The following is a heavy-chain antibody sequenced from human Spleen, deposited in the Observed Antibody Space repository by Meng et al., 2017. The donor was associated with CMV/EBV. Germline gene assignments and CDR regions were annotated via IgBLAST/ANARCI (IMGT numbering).Heavy chain of an antibody. Sequence: ETLSLTCAASGFTVSSNYMSWVRQAPGKGLEWVSGINWNGGSTAYADSVKGRFTISRDNAKNSLYLQMNSLRAEDTAVYYCAVFGVIASAHGMDVWGQGTTVTVSS. V-gene: IGHV3-20*04. CDR2: INWNGGST. J-gene: IGHJ6*02. CDR1: GFTVSSNY. D-gene: IGHD3-3*01. CDR3: AVFGVIASAHGMDV.